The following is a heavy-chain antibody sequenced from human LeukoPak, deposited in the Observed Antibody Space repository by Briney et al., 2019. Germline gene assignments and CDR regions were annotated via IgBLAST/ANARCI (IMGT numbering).Heavy chain of an antibody. D-gene: IGHD4-17*01. CDR1: GGSISSYY. CDR3: ASAVYGDYVDY. J-gene: IGHJ4*02. CDR2: IYYSGST. Sequence: SETLSLTCTVSGGSISSYYWSWIRQPPGKGLEWMGYIYYSGSTNYNPSLKSRVTISLDTSKNQFSLKLSSVTAADTAVYYCASAVYGDYVDYWGQGTLVTVSS. V-gene: IGHV4-59*01.